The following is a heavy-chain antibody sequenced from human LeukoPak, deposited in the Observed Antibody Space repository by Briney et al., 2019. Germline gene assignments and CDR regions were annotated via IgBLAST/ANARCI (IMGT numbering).Heavy chain of an antibody. CDR2: ISSSSSYI. V-gene: IGHV3-21*01. D-gene: IGHD6-19*01. J-gene: IGHJ6*03. CDR3: ARVSAAGTRYYYYMDV. CDR1: GFTFSTYA. Sequence: GGSLRLSCAASGFTFSTYAMNWVRQPPGKGLEWVSFISSSSSYIYYADPLKGRFTISRDNAKNSLYLQMNSLRAEDTAVYYCARVSAAGTRYYYYMDVWGTGSTVTVSS.